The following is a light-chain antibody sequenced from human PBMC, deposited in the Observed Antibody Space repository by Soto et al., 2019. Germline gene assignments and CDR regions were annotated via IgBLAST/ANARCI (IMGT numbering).Light chain of an antibody. CDR2: EDI. Sequence: QSVLTQPASVSGSPGQSITISCTGTSSDVGSYNLVSWYQQHPGKAPKLMIYEDIERPSGVSNRFSGSKSGNTASLTISGLQTEDEADYYCCSYAGGTSVVFGGGTQVTVL. CDR3: CSYAGGTSVV. J-gene: IGLJ2*01. V-gene: IGLV2-23*01. CDR1: SSDVGSYNL.